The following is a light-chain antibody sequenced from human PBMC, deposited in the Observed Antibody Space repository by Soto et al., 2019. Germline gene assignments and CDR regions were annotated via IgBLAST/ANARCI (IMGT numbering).Light chain of an antibody. Sequence: DIQMTQSPSSLSASVGDRVTITCRASQTISTYLNWYQQKPGKAPKLLIHAASSLQSGVPSRFSGSGSGTDVTLTISSLQPEDFATYYCQQSYRTPLTFGPGTKVDIK. CDR1: QTISTY. CDR2: AAS. CDR3: QQSYRTPLT. V-gene: IGKV1-39*01. J-gene: IGKJ3*01.